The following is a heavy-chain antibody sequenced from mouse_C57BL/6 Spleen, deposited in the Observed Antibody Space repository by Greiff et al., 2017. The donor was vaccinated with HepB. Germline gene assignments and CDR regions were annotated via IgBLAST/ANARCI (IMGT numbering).Heavy chain of an antibody. CDR3: ARSHYDPGKGFDY. D-gene: IGHD2-4*01. CDR2: IHPNSGST. CDR1: GYTFTSYW. Sequence: QVQLQQPGAELVKPGASVKLSCKASGYTFTSYWMHWVKQRPGQGLEWIGMIHPNSGSTNYNEKFTSKATLTVDKSSSTAYMQLSSLTSEDSAVYYCARSHYDPGKGFDYWGQGTTLTVSS. J-gene: IGHJ2*01. V-gene: IGHV1-64*01.